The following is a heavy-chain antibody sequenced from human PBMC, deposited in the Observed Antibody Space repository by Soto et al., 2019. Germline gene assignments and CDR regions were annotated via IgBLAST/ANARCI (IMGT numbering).Heavy chain of an antibody. Sequence: EVQLLETGGGLVQPGGSLRLSCAASGFTFSSSAMSWVRQAPGEGLEWVSSISGSGATTYYADSVRGRFTISRDNSKNTLYLQIDSLRAEDTAVYYCAKITTTFRSAYSPWGQGTLVIVSS. CDR2: ISGSGATT. CDR3: AKITTTFRSAYSP. CDR1: GFTFSSSA. V-gene: IGHV3-23*01. D-gene: IGHD3-3*01. J-gene: IGHJ5*02.